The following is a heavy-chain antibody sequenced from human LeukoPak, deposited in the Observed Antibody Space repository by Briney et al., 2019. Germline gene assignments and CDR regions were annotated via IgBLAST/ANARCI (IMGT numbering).Heavy chain of an antibody. CDR1: GFTFDDYG. J-gene: IGHJ4*02. V-gene: IGHV3-20*04. CDR2: INWNGGNT. Sequence: GGSLRLSCAASGFTFDDYGMSWVRQAPGKGLEWVSGINWNGGNTGYADSVKGRFTISRDNAKNSLYLQMNSLRAEDTALYYCARVRMGLRDTAMVTFDYWGQGTLVTVSS. CDR3: ARVRMGLRDTAMVTFDY. D-gene: IGHD5-18*01.